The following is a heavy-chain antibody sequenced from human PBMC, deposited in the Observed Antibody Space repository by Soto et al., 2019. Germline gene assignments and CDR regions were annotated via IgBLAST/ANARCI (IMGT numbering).Heavy chain of an antibody. Sequence: VGSLRLSCAASGFTFSRYGMHWVRHAPGKGLEWVTVISYDGSDKYYADSVKGRFTISRDNSKNTLYLQMNSLRVEDTAIYYCAKGQREATGRGYYGMDVCGQGTTVTVSS. CDR1: GFTFSRYG. J-gene: IGHJ6*02. CDR3: AKGQREATGRGYYGMDV. V-gene: IGHV3-30*18. CDR2: ISYDGSDK. D-gene: IGHD5-12*01.